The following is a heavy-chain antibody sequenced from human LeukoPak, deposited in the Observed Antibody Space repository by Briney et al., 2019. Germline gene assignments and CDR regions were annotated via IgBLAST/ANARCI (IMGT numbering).Heavy chain of an antibody. J-gene: IGHJ4*02. V-gene: IGHV3-21*01. CDR3: ARGAPPDY. CDR1: GFTFSSYS. CDR2: ISSSSSYI. Sequence: GGSLRLSCAASGFTFSSYSMNWVRQAPGKGLEWVSSISSSSSYIYYADSVKGRFTISRDNANNSLYLQMNSLRADNTAVYYCARGAPPDYWVQGTLVTVSS.